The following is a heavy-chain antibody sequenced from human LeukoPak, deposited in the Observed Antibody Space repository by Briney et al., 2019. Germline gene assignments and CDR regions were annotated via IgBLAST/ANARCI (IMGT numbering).Heavy chain of an antibody. J-gene: IGHJ4*02. CDR3: ARGLVTMIGGNFDY. D-gene: IGHD3-22*01. Sequence: KSSETLSLTCTVSGASVSSASYWSWIRQPPGKGVEWIAHIYNGVNTNYNPSLKSRVTISVDTSKNQFSLRLNSVTAADTAVYYCARGLVTMIGGNFDYWGQGTLVTVSS. V-gene: IGHV4-61*01. CDR2: IYNGVNT. CDR1: GASVSSASY.